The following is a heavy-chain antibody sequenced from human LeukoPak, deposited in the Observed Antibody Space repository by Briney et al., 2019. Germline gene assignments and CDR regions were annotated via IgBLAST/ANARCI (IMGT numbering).Heavy chain of an antibody. Sequence: SQTLSLTCTVSGGSISSAGYYWSWIRQPPGKGLEWIGYIYYSGSTNYNPSLKSRVTISVDTSKNQFSLKLSSVAAADTAVYYCARARYYYDSSGSVVYLDYWGQGTLVTVSS. D-gene: IGHD3-22*01. CDR3: ARARYYYDSSGSVVYLDY. J-gene: IGHJ4*02. V-gene: IGHV4-61*08. CDR2: IYYSGST. CDR1: GGSISSAGYY.